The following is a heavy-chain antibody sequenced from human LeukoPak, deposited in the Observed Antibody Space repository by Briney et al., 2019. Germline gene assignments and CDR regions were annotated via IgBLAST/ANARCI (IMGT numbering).Heavy chain of an antibody. D-gene: IGHD3-22*01. V-gene: IGHV4-34*01. J-gene: IGHJ4*02. CDR2: INHSGST. CDR3: ARATMIVVVPNRTRDFDY. Sequence: ASETLSLTCAVYGGSFSGYYWSWIRQPPGKGLEWIGEINHSGSTNYNPSLKSRVTISVDTSKNPFSLKLSSVTAADTAVYYCARATMIVVVPNRTRDFDYWGQGTLVTVSS. CDR1: GGSFSGYY.